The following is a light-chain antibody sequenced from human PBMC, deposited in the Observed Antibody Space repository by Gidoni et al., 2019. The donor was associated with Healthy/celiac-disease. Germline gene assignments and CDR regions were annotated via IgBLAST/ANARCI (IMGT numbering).Light chain of an antibody. CDR2: DAS. J-gene: IGKJ3*01. V-gene: IGKV3-11*01. CDR3: QQRRNWPPILT. CDR1: QSVSSY. Sequence: DIVLTQPPATLSLSPGERATLSRSASQSVSSYLAWYQQKPGQAPRLLIYDASNRATGIPARFRGSGAGTDFTLSICSLDPEDFAVYDCQQRRNWPPILTFGPGTKVDIK.